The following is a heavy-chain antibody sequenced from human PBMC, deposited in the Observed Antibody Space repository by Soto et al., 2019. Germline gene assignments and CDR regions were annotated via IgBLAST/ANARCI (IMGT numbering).Heavy chain of an antibody. D-gene: IGHD6-13*01. CDR1: GGSISSYY. V-gene: IGHV4-59*01. J-gene: IGHJ4*02. Sequence: LSLTCTVSGGSISSYYWSWIRQPPGKGLEWIGYIYYSGSTNYNPSPKSRVTISVDTSKNQFSLKLSSVTAADTAVYHCASKSSSWYNYWGQGTLVTVSS. CDR2: IYYSGST. CDR3: ASKSSSWYNY.